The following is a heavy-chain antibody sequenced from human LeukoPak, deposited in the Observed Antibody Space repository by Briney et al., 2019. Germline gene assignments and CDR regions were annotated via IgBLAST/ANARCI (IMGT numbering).Heavy chain of an antibody. CDR1: EFTFSNNY. Sequence: GGSLRLSCTASEFTFSNNYMTWVRQAPGKGLEWVSVIYRDGNTYYTDTVEGRFTISRDNSKNTLYLQMDSLRAEDTAVYYCAAQALAGKGNYFDPWGQGTLVTVSS. J-gene: IGHJ5*02. CDR3: AAQALAGKGNYFDP. D-gene: IGHD6-19*01. V-gene: IGHV3-53*01. CDR2: IYRDGNT.